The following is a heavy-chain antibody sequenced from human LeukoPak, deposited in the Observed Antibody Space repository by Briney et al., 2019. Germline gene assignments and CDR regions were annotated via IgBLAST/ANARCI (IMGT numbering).Heavy chain of an antibody. D-gene: IGHD3-10*01. J-gene: IGHJ3*02. CDR3: AKDGDGINAADVFDI. V-gene: IGHV4-34*01. CDR1: GGSFSGYY. Sequence: SETLSLTCAVYGGSFSGYYWSWIRQPPGKGLEWVGEINHSGSTNYNPSLKRGVTISVDTSKNQFSLKLSSVTAADTAVYYCAKDGDGINAADVFDIWGQGTMVTVSS. CDR2: INHSGST.